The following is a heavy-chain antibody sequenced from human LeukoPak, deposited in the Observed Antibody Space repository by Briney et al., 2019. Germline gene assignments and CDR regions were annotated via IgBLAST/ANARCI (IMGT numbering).Heavy chain of an antibody. CDR3: ARALGSYNDY. Sequence: ASVKVSCKASGYTFTGYYMHWVRQAPGQGLEWMGCINPNSGGTNYAQKFQGRVTMTTDTSTSTAYMELSRLRSDDTAVYYCARALGSYNDYWGQGTLVTVSS. J-gene: IGHJ4*02. CDR1: GYTFTGYY. V-gene: IGHV1-2*02. CDR2: INPNSGGT. D-gene: IGHD1-26*01.